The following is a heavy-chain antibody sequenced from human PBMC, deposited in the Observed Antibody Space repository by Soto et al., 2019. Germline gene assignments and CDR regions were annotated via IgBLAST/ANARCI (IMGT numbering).Heavy chain of an antibody. CDR3: ARARYSGSYYFFY. CDR1: GYTFTGYY. D-gene: IGHD1-26*01. CDR2: INPNSGGT. V-gene: IGHV1-2*02. J-gene: IGHJ4*02. Sequence: VASVKVSCKASGYTFTGYYMHWVRQAPGQGLEWMGWINPNSGGTNYAQKFQGRVTMTRDTSISTAYMELSRLRSDDTAVYYCARARYSGSYYFFYWGQGTLVTVSS.